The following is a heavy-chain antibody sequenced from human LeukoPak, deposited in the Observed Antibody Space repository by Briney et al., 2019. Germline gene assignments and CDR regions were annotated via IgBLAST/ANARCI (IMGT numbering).Heavy chain of an antibody. CDR3: ARRRHYYGSGIYSNYYYYYMDV. CDR1: GGSLSGYY. J-gene: IGHJ6*03. D-gene: IGHD3-10*01. CDR2: INHGRIT. Sequence: PSETLSLTCAVYGGSLSGYYWSWIRQPPGKGLEWIGEINHGRITNYNPSLESRVTISVDTSKNQFSLNLSSVTAADTAVYFCARRRHYYGSGIYSNYYYYYMDVWGKGTTVTISS. V-gene: IGHV4-34*01.